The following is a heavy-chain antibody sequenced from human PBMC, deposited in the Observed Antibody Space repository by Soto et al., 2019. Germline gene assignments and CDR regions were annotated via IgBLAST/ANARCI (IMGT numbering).Heavy chain of an antibody. CDR3: ASRPVYDFWSGAGVDY. Sequence: QLQLQESGPGLVKPSETLSLTCTVSGGSISSSSYYWGWIRQPPGKGLEWIGSIYYSGSTYYNQSLKSRVTISVDSSKNLCSLKLSSVTSADTAVYYCASRPVYDFWSGAGVDYWGQGTLVTVSS. CDR1: GGSISSSSYY. CDR2: IYYSGST. J-gene: IGHJ4*02. V-gene: IGHV4-39*01. D-gene: IGHD3-3*01.